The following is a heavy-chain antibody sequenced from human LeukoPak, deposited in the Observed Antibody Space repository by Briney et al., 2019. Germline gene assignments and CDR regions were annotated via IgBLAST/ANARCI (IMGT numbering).Heavy chain of an antibody. CDR3: ARDQGQQLVRGVCDY. Sequence: GGSLRLSCAASGFTFSSYWMSWVRQAPGKGLEWVANIKQDGSEKYYVDSVKGRFTISRDNAKNSLYLQMNSLRAEDTAVYYCARDQGQQLVRGVCDYWGQGTLVTVSS. J-gene: IGHJ4*02. D-gene: IGHD6-13*01. V-gene: IGHV3-7*01. CDR1: GFTFSSYW. CDR2: IKQDGSEK.